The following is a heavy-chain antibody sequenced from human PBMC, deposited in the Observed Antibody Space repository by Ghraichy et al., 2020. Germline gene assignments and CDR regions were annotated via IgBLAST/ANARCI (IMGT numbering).Heavy chain of an antibody. CDR2: IHHSGST. J-gene: IGHJ2*01. CDR3: AREQAWLPQPPTDLYWFFDL. Sequence: SQTLSLTCTVSGDSISTYYWNWIRQPPGKGLEWVGHIHHSGSTRYNTSLKSRVTISLDTSKNQFSLKLTSVTAADTAVYFCAREQAWLPQPPTDLYWFFDLWGRGTLVTVSS. CDR1: GDSISTYY. D-gene: IGHD5-12*01. V-gene: IGHV4-59*01.